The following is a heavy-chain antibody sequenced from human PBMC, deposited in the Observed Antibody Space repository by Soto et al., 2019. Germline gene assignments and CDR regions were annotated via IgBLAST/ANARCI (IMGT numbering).Heavy chain of an antibody. Sequence: SETLSLTCTVSGGSISSSSYYWGWIRQPPGKGLEWIGSIYYSGYTYYNPSLKSRVTISVDTSKNQFSLKLSSVTAADTAVYYCARHRRYTSSSSDYYYYGMDVWGQGTTVTVSS. D-gene: IGHD6-13*01. CDR1: GGSISSSSYY. V-gene: IGHV4-39*01. CDR3: ARHRRYTSSSSDYYYYGMDV. CDR2: IYYSGYT. J-gene: IGHJ6*02.